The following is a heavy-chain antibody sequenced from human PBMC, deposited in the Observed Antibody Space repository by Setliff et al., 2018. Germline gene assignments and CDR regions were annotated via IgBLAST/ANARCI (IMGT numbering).Heavy chain of an antibody. Sequence: GASVKVSCKTSGYSFTSHYIHWVRQAPGQGLQWMGWINPNFGATNYAPKFQGRVTMTRDTSIRTAYLEMNSLKSDDTAVYYCARLAAIPEPGIGILAWGQGTLVTVPQ. CDR2: INPNFGAT. CDR1: GYSFTSHY. D-gene: IGHD2-2*01. CDR3: ARLAAIPEPGIGILA. J-gene: IGHJ4*02. V-gene: IGHV1-2*02.